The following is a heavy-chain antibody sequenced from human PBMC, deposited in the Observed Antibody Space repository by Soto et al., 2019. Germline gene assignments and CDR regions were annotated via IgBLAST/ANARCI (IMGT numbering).Heavy chain of an antibody. Sequence: KNSGASVKVSCKASGYTFTGYYMHWVRQAPGQGLEWMGWINPNSGGTNYEQKFQGRVTMTRDTSISTAYMELSRLRSDDTAVYYCARTPAADPISYSGMYVCGHGT. CDR2: INPNSGGT. D-gene: IGHD2-2*01. CDR3: ARTPAADPISYSGMYV. V-gene: IGHV1-2*02. CDR1: GYTFTGYY. J-gene: IGHJ6*02.